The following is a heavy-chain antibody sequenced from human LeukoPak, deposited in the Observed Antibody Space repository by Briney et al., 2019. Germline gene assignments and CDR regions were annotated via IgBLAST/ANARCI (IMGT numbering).Heavy chain of an antibody. CDR3: ARDVDFYASGSYSDY. CDR1: GFTVSSNY. J-gene: IGHJ4*01. Sequence: GVLRLSCAASGFTVSSNYMSWVRQAPGKGLEWVSVIYSGGSTYYVDSVKGRFTISRDNSKNTLYLQMNSLRAEDTAVYFCARDVDFYASGSYSDYWGQGTLATVSS. V-gene: IGHV3-66*01. CDR2: IYSGGST. D-gene: IGHD3-10*01.